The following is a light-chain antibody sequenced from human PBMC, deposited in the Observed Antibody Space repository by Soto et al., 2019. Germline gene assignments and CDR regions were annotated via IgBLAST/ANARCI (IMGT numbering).Light chain of an antibody. CDR3: CSYARTTHV. CDR1: TSDIGGYKY. J-gene: IGLJ1*01. V-gene: IGLV2-11*01. Sequence: QSALTQPPSVSGSPGQSVTISCTGTTSDIGGYKYVSWYQQLPGKAPKLMIFDVTKWPSGVPDRFSGSNSGNTASLTISGLQAEDEAIYYCCSYARTTHVFGTGTKLTVL. CDR2: DVT.